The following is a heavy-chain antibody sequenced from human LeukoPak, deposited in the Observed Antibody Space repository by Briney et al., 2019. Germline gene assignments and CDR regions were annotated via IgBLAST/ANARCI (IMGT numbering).Heavy chain of an antibody. D-gene: IGHD6-6*01. V-gene: IGHV1-2*02. CDR2: INPDSGGA. CDR3: ARSSSSSGYYFDH. J-gene: IGHJ4*02. Sequence: ASVKVSCKASGYIFTDYYIHWVRQAPAQGLEWMGWINPDSGGASYAQKFQRRVTMTRDTSISTAYMEVSRLRCDETAVYYCARSSSSSGYYFDHWGQGTLVPVSS. CDR1: GYIFTDYY.